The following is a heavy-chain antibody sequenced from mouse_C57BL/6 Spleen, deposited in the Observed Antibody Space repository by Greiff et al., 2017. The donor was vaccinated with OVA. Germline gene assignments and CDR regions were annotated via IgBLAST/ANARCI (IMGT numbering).Heavy chain of an antibody. D-gene: IGHD1-1*01. CDR3: AREDRGYGSSHWYFDV. J-gene: IGHJ1*03. Sequence: QVQLQQSGAELVKPGASVKLSCKASGYTFTSYWMHWVKQRPGRGLEWIGRIDPNSGGTKYNEKFKSKATLTVDKPSSTAYMQRSSLTSEDSAVYYGAREDRGYGSSHWYFDVWGTGTTVTVSS. CDR2: IDPNSGGT. V-gene: IGHV1-72*01. CDR1: GYTFTSYW.